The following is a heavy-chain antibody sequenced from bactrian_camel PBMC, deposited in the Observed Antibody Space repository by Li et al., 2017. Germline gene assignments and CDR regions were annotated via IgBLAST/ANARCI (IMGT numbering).Heavy chain of an antibody. CDR3: AFRHGYYCYSESWTRGYDY. Sequence: VQLVESGGGSVQAGGSLRLSCVASGFPLNKNRCMGWFRQAPGKEREGVAIVHTDGTTNYADSVKGRFNISQDAKNTVYLQMNSLKPDDTAMYYCAFRHGYYCYSESWTRGYDYWGQGTQVTVS. D-gene: IGHD3*01. J-gene: IGHJ4*01. CDR1: GFPLNKNRC. V-gene: IGHV3S53*01. CDR2: VHTDGTT.